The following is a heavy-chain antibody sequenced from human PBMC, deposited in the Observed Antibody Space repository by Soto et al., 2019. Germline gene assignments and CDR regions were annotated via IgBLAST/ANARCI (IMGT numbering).Heavy chain of an antibody. CDR2: IDPSDSYT. CDR1: GYSFTSYW. CDR3: ARVTEGVTYYYDSSGSYYYGMDV. V-gene: IGHV5-10-1*01. Sequence: PGASLKISCKGSGYSFTSYWISWVRQMPGKGLEWMGRIDPSDSYTNYSPSFQGHVTISADKSISTAYLQWSSLKASDTAMYYCARVTEGVTYYYDSSGSYYYGMDVWGQGTTVTVSS. D-gene: IGHD3-22*01. J-gene: IGHJ6*02.